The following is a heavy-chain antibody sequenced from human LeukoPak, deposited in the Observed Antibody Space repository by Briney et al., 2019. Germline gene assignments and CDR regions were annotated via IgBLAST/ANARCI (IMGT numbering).Heavy chain of an antibody. D-gene: IGHD3-9*01. J-gene: IGHJ4*02. CDR2: ISSSGKTI. V-gene: IGHV3-48*03. CDR1: GFTFSSFE. CDR3: ARGLRYFDWLPGY. Sequence: GGSLRLSCAASGFTFSSFEMNWVRQAPGKGLEWVSYISSSGKTIYYADSVKGRFTISRDSAKSSLSLQMNSLRAEDTALYYCARGLRYFDWLPGYWGQGTLVTVSS.